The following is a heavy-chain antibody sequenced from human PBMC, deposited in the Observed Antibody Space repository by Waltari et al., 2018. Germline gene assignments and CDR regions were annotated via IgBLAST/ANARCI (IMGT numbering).Heavy chain of an antibody. CDR3: ASEIAARPDGWFDP. CDR1: GGSISSGSYY. V-gene: IGHV4-61*02. D-gene: IGHD6-6*01. J-gene: IGHJ5*02. Sequence: QVQLQESGPGLVKPSQTLSLTCTVSGGSISSGSYYWSWIRQPAGKGLEWIGRIYTSGSTTYNPSLKSRVTISVDTSKNQFSLKLSSVTAADTAVYYCASEIAARPDGWFDPWGQGTLVTVSS. CDR2: IYTSGST.